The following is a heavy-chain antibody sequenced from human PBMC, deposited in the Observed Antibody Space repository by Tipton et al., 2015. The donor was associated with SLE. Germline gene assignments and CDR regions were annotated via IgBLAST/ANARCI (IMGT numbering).Heavy chain of an antibody. CDR2: LYTRGRT. CDR3: ARVGATNVFES. J-gene: IGHJ4*02. Sequence: TLSLTCSVSGGSISAFYWSWIRQPPGKGLEWIGDLYTRGRTNYNPSLKSRVTISVDMSKNELSLRLSSVTAADTAVYYCARVGATNVFESWGQGTLVTVSS. CDR1: GGSISAFY. V-gene: IGHV4-4*08. D-gene: IGHD1-26*01.